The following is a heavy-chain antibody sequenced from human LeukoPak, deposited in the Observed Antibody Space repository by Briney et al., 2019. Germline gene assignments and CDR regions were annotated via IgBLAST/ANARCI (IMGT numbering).Heavy chain of an antibody. J-gene: IGHJ4*02. CDR1: GYTFTIYA. Sequence: ASVKVSCKASGYTFTIYAIHWVRQAPGQRLEWMGWINAGNGNTKYSQKFQGRVTITRDTSASTAYMELSSLRSEDTAVYYCASHYASGNLVDYWGQGTLVTVSS. CDR2: INAGNGNT. D-gene: IGHD3-10*01. V-gene: IGHV1-3*01. CDR3: ASHYASGNLVDY.